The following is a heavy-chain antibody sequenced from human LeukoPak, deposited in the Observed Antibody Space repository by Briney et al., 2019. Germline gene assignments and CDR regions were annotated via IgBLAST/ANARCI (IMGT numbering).Heavy chain of an antibody. CDR2: IYHSGST. D-gene: IGHD6-19*01. CDR1: GYSISSGYY. V-gene: IGHV4-38-2*02. Sequence: SETLSLTCTVSGYSISSGYYWGWIRQPPGKGLEWIGSIYHSGSTYYNPSLKSRVTISVDTSKNQFSLKLSSVTAADTAVYYCARASSSGWYLRYWGQGTLVAVSS. CDR3: ARASSSGWYLRY. J-gene: IGHJ4*02.